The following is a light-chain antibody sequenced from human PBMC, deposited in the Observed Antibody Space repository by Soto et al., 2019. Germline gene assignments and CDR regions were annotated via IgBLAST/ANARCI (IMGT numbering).Light chain of an antibody. V-gene: IGLV2-14*01. CDR2: DVS. CDR3: SSYTSRSTVV. CDR1: SSDVGGYNY. Sequence: QSALTQPASMSGSPGQSITNSCTGTSSDVGGYNYVSWYQRHPGKAPKLMIYDVSNRPSGVSNRFSGSKSGNTASLTISGLQAEDEADYYCSSYTSRSTVVFGGGTKLTVL. J-gene: IGLJ2*01.